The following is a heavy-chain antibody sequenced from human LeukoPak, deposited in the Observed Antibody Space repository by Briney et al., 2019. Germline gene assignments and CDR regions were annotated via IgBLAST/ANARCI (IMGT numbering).Heavy chain of an antibody. D-gene: IGHD2-2*01. V-gene: IGHV4-4*07. J-gene: IGHJ5*02. CDR2: IYTSGST. CDR3: ASSKGYCSSTSCYGHWFDP. Sequence: SETLSLTCTVSGGSISSYYWSWIRQPAGKGLEWIGRIYTSGSTYYNPSLKSRVTISVDTSKNQFSLKLSSVTAADTAVYYCASSKGYCSSTSCYGHWFDPWGQGTLVTVSS. CDR1: GGSISSYY.